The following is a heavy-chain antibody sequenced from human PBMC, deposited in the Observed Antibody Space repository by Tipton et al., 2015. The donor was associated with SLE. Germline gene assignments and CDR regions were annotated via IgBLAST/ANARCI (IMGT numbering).Heavy chain of an antibody. CDR3: ARDLRAGLRWAGGRVAYFDL. V-gene: IGHV1-46*01. J-gene: IGHJ2*01. Sequence: QSGPEVKEPGASVKVSCKASGYTFTTYYMYWVRQAPGQGLEYMGIVNPNGDDTSYAQKFQGRVTMTRDTSTSTVYMELSSLTSEDTAVYYCARDLRAGLRWAGGRVAYFDLWGRGTLVTVSS. CDR1: GYTFTTYY. CDR2: VNPNGDDT. D-gene: IGHD4-23*01.